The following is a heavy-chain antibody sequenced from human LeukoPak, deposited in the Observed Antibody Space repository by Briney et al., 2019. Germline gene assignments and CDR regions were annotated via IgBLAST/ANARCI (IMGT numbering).Heavy chain of an antibody. CDR1: GDSISTYY. V-gene: IGHV4-59*08. D-gene: IGHD3-10*01. Sequence: PSETLSLTCTASGDSISTYYWNWIRQPPGKGLEWIGHIHYSGSTNYNPSLNSRVTISVDTSKSPFSLKLNSVTAADTAVYYCARRVSGSGFGESNWFDPWGQGTLVTVSS. CDR3: ARRVSGSGFGESNWFDP. CDR2: IHYSGST. J-gene: IGHJ5*02.